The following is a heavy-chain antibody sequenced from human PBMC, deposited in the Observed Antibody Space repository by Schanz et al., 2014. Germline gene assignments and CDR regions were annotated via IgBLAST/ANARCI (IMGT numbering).Heavy chain of an antibody. CDR1: GFTFSDYY. CDR3: ARLLARYQYDGVDV. V-gene: IGHV3-11*05. CDR2: ISGSSIHK. D-gene: IGHD3-22*01. Sequence: QVYLVESGGDLVKPGGSLRLSCAASGFTFSDYYMAWIRQAPGKGLEWVSHISGSSIHKNYADSVKGRFSISRDNGETSVYLQINSLRVEDTAVYYCARLLARYQYDGVDVWGQGTTVIVSS. J-gene: IGHJ6*02.